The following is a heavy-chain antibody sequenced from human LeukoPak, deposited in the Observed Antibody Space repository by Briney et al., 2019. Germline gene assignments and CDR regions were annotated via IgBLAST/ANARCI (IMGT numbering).Heavy chain of an antibody. V-gene: IGHV1-2*02. J-gene: IGHJ6*02. D-gene: IGHD2-2*01. CDR2: INPNSGGT. Sequence: ASVNVSCKASGYTFTGYYMQWVRQAPGQGLEWMGWINPNSGGTNYAQKFQGRVTMTRDTSISTAYMEVSRLRSDDTAVYFCARDHCVSSGCYEDYYYGMDVWGRGTTVTVSS. CDR1: GYTFTGYY. CDR3: ARDHCVSSGCYEDYYYGMDV.